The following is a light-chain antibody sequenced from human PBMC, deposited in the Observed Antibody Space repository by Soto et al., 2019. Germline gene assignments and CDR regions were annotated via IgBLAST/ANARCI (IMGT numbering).Light chain of an antibody. CDR1: QSVSSNY. CDR3: KQYGSSPKT. CDR2: GAY. Sequence: EIVLTQSPGTLSLSPGERATLSCRASQSVSSNYLAWYQQKPGQAHRLLIYGAYTRATGVQDRFSGSGSGTDFTLTIRRLEPEDFAVYYCKQYGSSPKTFGQGTKVDIK. V-gene: IGKV3-20*01. J-gene: IGKJ1*01.